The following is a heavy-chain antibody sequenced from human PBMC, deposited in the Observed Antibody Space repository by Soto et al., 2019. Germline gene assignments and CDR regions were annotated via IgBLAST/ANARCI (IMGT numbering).Heavy chain of an antibody. D-gene: IGHD2-15*01. CDR3: AKDLSSPTHMLVVVASNYGMDV. Sequence: GGSLRLSCAASGFTFSSYAMSWVRQAPGKGLEWVSAISGSGGSTYYADSVKGRFTISRDNSKNTLYLQMNSLRAEDTAVYYCAKDLSSPTHMLVVVASNYGMDVWGQGTTVTVSS. CDR1: GFTFSSYA. CDR2: ISGSGGST. V-gene: IGHV3-23*01. J-gene: IGHJ6*02.